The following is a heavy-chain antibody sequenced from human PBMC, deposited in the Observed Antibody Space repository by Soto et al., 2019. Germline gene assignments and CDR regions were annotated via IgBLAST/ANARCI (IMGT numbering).Heavy chain of an antibody. CDR1: GYTFTSYD. Sequence: ASVKVSCKASGYTFTSYDINWVRQATGQGLEWMGWMNPNSGNTGYAQKFQGRVTMTRNTSISTAYMELSSLRSEDTAVYYCAREYSGYDYSAFDIWGQGTMVTVSS. D-gene: IGHD5-12*01. J-gene: IGHJ3*02. CDR2: MNPNSGNT. V-gene: IGHV1-8*01. CDR3: AREYSGYDYSAFDI.